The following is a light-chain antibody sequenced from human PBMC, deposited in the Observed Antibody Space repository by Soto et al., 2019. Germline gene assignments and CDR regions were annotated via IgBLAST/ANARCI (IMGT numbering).Light chain of an antibody. Sequence: DIQLTQSPSSLSPSVGNRIALSCRASQSISRNLNWYQQMPGKAPSLLIYAARDLQSGVPGRFSGSGSGTEFNLTISSLQPEDLATYYCQQSHSTPYTFGQGTKLEI. CDR1: QSISRN. CDR3: QQSHSTPYT. J-gene: IGKJ2*01. V-gene: IGKV1-39*01. CDR2: AAR.